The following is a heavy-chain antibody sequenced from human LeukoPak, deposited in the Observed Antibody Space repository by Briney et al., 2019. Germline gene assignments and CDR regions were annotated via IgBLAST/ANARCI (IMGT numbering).Heavy chain of an antibody. CDR2: IWYDGSNK. J-gene: IGHJ4*02. Sequence: QPGGSLRLSCAASGFTFSSYGMHWVRQAPGKGLEWVAVIWYDGSNKYYADSVKGRFTISRDNSKNTLYLQMNSLRAEDTAVYYCAKGKRSGYDLTYWGQGTLVTVSS. CDR3: AKGKRSGYDLTY. CDR1: GFTFSSYG. D-gene: IGHD5-12*01. V-gene: IGHV3-33*06.